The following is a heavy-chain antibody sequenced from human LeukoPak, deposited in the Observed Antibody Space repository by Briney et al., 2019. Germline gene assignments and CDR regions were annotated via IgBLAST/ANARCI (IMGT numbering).Heavy chain of an antibody. Sequence: GGSLRLSCAASGFTFSSYWMSWVRQAPGKGLEWVSSIKGGGNDPFYADSVKGRFTISRDNSKNTLFLQLNSLRAEDSAVYYCAKGGHDFNPFYWWGQGTLVTVSS. CDR3: AKGGHDFNPFYW. V-gene: IGHV3-23*01. J-gene: IGHJ4*02. D-gene: IGHD2-21*02. CDR1: GFTFSSYW. CDR2: IKGGGNDP.